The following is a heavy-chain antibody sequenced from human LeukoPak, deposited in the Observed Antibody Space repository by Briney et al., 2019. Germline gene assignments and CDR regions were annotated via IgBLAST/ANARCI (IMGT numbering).Heavy chain of an antibody. J-gene: IGHJ3*01. V-gene: IGHV3-74*01. CDR1: GFTFSRYW. Sequence: GSLRLSCAASGFTFSRYWMHWVRQAPGEGLVWVSRIDPDDSGSSYADSVKGRFTISRDNAKNTPWLQMNSLRADDTAVYYCAGVRAGANRAFDVWGQGTVVAVSS. CDR3: AGVRAGANRAFDV. D-gene: IGHD4/OR15-4a*01. CDR2: IDPDDSGS.